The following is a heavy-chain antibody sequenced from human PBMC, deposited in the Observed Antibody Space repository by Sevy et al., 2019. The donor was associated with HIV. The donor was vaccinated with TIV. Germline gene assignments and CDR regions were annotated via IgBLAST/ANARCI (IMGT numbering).Heavy chain of an antibody. D-gene: IGHD3-16*01. CDR3: AAEDMPKFGGQFRVFDF. CDR2: IVVGSGVT. CDR1: GFTFTSSA. V-gene: IGHV1-58*01. Sequence: ASVKVSCKASGFTFTSSAVQWVRQTRGQRLQWIGWIVVGSGVTNYAQSFQERVSIIGDMSTSTVYMEVTSLTSDDTAVYLCAAEDMPKFGGQFRVFDFWGQGTVVTVSS. J-gene: IGHJ3*01.